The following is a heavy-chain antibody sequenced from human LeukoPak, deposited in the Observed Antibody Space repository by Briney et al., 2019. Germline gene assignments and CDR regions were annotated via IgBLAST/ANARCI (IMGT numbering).Heavy chain of an antibody. CDR3: ARDLGSGWFVFDY. J-gene: IGHJ4*02. D-gene: IGHD6-19*01. CDR2: IRYDGSNK. CDR1: GFTFSSYG. Sequence: PGGSLRLSCAASGFTFSSYGMHWVRQAPGKGLEWVAFIRYDGSNKYYADSVKGRFTISRDNPKNTLYLQMNSLRAEDTAVYYCARDLGSGWFVFDYWGQGTLVTVSS. V-gene: IGHV3-30*02.